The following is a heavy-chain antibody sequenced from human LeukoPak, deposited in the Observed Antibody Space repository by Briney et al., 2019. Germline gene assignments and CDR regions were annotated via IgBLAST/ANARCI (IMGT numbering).Heavy chain of an antibody. CDR1: GGSISSYY. CDR2: IYYSGST. D-gene: IGHD4-11*01. Sequence: SETLSLTCTVSGGSISSYYWSWIRQPPGKGLEWIAYIYYSGSTNYNPSLKSRVTISVDTSKNQFSLKLSSVTAADTAVYYCARDKATVTTRGAFDIWGQGTMVTVSS. V-gene: IGHV4-59*01. J-gene: IGHJ3*02. CDR3: ARDKATVTTRGAFDI.